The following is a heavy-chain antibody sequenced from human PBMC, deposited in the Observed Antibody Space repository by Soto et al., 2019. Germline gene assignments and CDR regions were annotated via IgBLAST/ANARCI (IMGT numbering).Heavy chain of an antibody. J-gene: IGHJ6*02. CDR2: ISYDGGNQ. V-gene: IGHV3-30*18. CDR3: AKAARIGTPALYYYGMDV. CDR1: RFIFSSYG. D-gene: IGHD1-1*01. Sequence: QVLLAESGGGVVQPGRSLRLSCAASRFIFSSYGLHWVRQAPGKGLEWVAVISYDGGNQYFADSVKGRFTISRDNSKNMLFLQMSSLRVDDSAVYYCAKAARIGTPALYYYGMDVWGQGTTVTVSS.